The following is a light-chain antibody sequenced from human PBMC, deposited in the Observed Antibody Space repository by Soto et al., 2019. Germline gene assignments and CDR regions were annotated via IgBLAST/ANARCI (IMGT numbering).Light chain of an antibody. CDR2: AAS. CDR3: QRSYSTPPYT. J-gene: IGKJ2*01. V-gene: IGKV1-39*01. Sequence: DIQMTQSPSSLSASVGDRVTITCRASQSISSYLNWYQQKPGKAPKLLIYAASSLQSGVPSRFSGGGSGTDFTLTISSLQPEDFATYYCQRSYSTPPYTFGQGTKMEIK. CDR1: QSISSY.